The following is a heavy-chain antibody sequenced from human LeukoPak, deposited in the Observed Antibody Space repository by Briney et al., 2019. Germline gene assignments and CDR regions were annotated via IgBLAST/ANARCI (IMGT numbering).Heavy chain of an antibody. CDR1: GYSFTSYW. CDR2: IYPGDSDT. J-gene: IGHJ4*02. Sequence: GESLKISCMGSGYSFTSYWIGWVRQMPGKGLEWMGIIYPGDSDTRYSPSFPGQVTISADKSISTGYLQWSRLKASDTAMYYCARHEPWSSPPFWSGYYREWGQGTLVTVSS. CDR3: ARHEPWSSPPFWSGYYRE. V-gene: IGHV5-51*01. D-gene: IGHD3-3*01.